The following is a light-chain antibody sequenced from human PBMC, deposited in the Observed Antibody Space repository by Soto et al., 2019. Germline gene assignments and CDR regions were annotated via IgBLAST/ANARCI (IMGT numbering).Light chain of an antibody. CDR2: EVS. CDR1: SSDVGGYNY. Sequence: QSVLTQPASVSGSPGQSITISCTGTSSDVGGYNYVSWYQQHPGKAPKLMIYEVSNRPSGVSNRFSGSKSGNTASLTISGLQAEDEADYYCQSYDSSLSGNYVFGTGTQVTVL. V-gene: IGLV2-14*01. J-gene: IGLJ1*01. CDR3: QSYDSSLSGNYV.